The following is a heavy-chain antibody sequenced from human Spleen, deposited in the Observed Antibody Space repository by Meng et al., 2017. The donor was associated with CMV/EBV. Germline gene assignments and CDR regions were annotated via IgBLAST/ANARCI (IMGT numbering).Heavy chain of an antibody. V-gene: IGHV3-21*01. CDR3: ARDLSLTTLLGPGY. D-gene: IGHD4-11*01. CDR2: ISSTSDSI. Sequence: GGSLRLSCAVSGFTLRSYSMSWVRQAPGKGLEWVSSISSTSDSIYYADSVKGRFTISRDNAKNSLYLQMSSLRAEDTAIYYCARDLSLTTLLGPGYWGQGTLVTVSS. J-gene: IGHJ4*02. CDR1: GFTLRSYS.